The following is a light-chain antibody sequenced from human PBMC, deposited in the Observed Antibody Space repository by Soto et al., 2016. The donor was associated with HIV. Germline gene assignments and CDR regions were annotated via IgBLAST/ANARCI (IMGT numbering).Light chain of an antibody. Sequence: DIQMTQSPSSLSLSIGDRVSITCRASQSISTYLHWYQQKPGRAPKLLIYDASSLQSGVPSRFGGRGSGTDFTLTISDLQHEDLATYYCQQSSRTPRTFGQGTKVE. V-gene: IGKV1-39*01. CDR3: QQSSRTPRT. CDR1: QSISTY. J-gene: IGKJ1*01. CDR2: DAS.